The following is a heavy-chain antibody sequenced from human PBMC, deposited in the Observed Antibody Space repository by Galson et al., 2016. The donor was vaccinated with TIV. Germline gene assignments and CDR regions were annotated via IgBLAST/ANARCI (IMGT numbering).Heavy chain of an antibody. V-gene: IGHV1-69*13. CDR2: ISAIFGIA. CDR1: GGIFRTNA. J-gene: IGHJ4*02. Sequence: SVKVSCKASGGIFRTNAISWVRQAPGQGLEWMGGISAIFGIANYAQKFQGRVTITADESTSTAYMELSSLRSEDTAVYYCARNRGYSVTGDFDFWGQGTLVTVSS. D-gene: IGHD5/OR15-5a*01. CDR3: ARNRGYSVTGDFDF.